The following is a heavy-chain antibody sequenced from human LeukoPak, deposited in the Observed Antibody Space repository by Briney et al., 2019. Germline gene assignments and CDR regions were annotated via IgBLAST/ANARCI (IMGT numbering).Heavy chain of an antibody. J-gene: IGHJ3*02. CDR1: GYSFTSYW. D-gene: IGHD3-22*01. CDR3: ASRAGQIVGYDSSGFYAFDI. CDR2: TYPGDSDT. V-gene: IGHV5-51*01. Sequence: GESLKISCKGSGYSFTSYWIGWVRQMPGKGLEWMGITYPGDSDTRYSPSFQGQVTISADKSISTAYLQWSSLKASDTAMYYCASRAGQIVGYDSSGFYAFDIWGQGTMVTVSS.